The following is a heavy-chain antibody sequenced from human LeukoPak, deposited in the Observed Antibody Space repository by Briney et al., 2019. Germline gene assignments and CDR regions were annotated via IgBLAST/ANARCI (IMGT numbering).Heavy chain of an antibody. Sequence: KPSETLSLTCTVSGGSISSSNYYWGWIRQPPGKGLEWIGSIYYSRSTYYNPSLKSRVTIFVDTSKNQFSLKLTSVTAADTAVYYCARHADSGFGELAFDYWGQGALVTVAS. J-gene: IGHJ4*02. CDR2: IYYSRST. CDR1: GGSISSSNYY. CDR3: ARHADSGFGELAFDY. D-gene: IGHD3-10*01. V-gene: IGHV4-39*01.